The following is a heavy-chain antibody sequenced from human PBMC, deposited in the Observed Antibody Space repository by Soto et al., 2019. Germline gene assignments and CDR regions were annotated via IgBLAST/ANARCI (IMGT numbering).Heavy chain of an antibody. D-gene: IGHD6-19*01. CDR1: GGTFSSYA. V-gene: IGHV1-69*12. CDR2: IIPIFGTA. J-gene: IGHJ6*02. Sequence: QVQLVQSGAEVKKPGSSVKVSCKASGGTFSSYAISWGRQAPGQGLEWMGGIIPIFGTADYAQKFQGRVTITADESTSTAYMELSSLRSEDTAVYYCASPPNESSGYYYGMDVWGQGTTVTVSS. CDR3: ASPPNESSGYYYGMDV.